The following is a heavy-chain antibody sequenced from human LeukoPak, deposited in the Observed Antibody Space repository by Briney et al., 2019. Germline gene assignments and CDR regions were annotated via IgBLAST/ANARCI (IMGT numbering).Heavy chain of an antibody. V-gene: IGHV3-30-3*01. Sequence: PGGSLRLSCAASGFTFSSYAMHWVRQAPGKGLEWVAVISYDGSNKYYADSVKGRFTISRDNSKNTLYLQMSSLRAEDTAVYSCAKGGHCSSTDCHDGRMDVWGKGTTVTVSS. D-gene: IGHD2-2*01. CDR1: GFTFSSYA. J-gene: IGHJ6*04. CDR3: AKGGHCSSTDCHDGRMDV. CDR2: ISYDGSNK.